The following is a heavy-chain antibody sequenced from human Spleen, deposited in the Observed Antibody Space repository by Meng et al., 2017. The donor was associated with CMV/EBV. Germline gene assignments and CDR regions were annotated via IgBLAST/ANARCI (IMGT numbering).Heavy chain of an antibody. CDR2: IHHSGSA. V-gene: IGHV4-30-4*01. CDR1: CGSMSSGNFD. J-gene: IGHJ4*02. CDR3: ASFDHIPRRNYFDY. D-gene: IGHD2-21*01. Sequence: VQLQDACPVLVEPSQNLALTCTVSCGSMSSGNFDWSWIRQPPGKGLELIGYIHHSGSAYYNPPLKSRVSISVDTSKNQFTLDLNSMTAADTAVYYCASFDHIPRRNYFDYWGQGTLVTVSS.